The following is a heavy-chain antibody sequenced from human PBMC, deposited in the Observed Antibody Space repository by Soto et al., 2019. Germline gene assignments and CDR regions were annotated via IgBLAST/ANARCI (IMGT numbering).Heavy chain of an antibody. J-gene: IGHJ5*02. CDR3: ARVGSIPAAIRDPFGWFDP. CDR2: IKQDGSEK. CDR1: GFTFSSYW. V-gene: IGHV3-7*05. D-gene: IGHD2-2*01. Sequence: GGSLRLSCAASGFTFSSYWMSWVRQAPGKGLEWVANIKQDGSEKYYVDSVKGRFTISRDNAKNSLYLQMNSLRAEDTAVYYCARVGSIPAAIRDPFGWFDPWGQGTLVTVSS.